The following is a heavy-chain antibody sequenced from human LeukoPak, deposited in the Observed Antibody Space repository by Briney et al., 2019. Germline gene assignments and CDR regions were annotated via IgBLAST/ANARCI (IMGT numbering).Heavy chain of an antibody. J-gene: IGHJ5*02. D-gene: IGHD3-22*01. Sequence: SVKVSCKASGGTFSSYAISWVRQAPGQGLEWMGRIIPILGIANYAQKFQGRVTITADKSTSTAYMELSSLRSEDTAMYYCARAPMSYYDSTDWFDPWGQGTLVTVSS. CDR2: IIPILGIA. CDR3: ARAPMSYYDSTDWFDP. V-gene: IGHV1-69*04. CDR1: GGTFSSYA.